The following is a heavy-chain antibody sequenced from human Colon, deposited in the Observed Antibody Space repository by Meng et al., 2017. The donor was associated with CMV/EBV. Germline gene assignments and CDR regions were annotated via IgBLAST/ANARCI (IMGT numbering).Heavy chain of an antibody. D-gene: IGHD4/OR15-4a*01. CDR3: ARLTSRSPSYDY. Sequence: GESLKISCVASGVNLSDYQMNWVRQAPGKGLEWVSSLSTSNSYIYYADSVKGRFTISRDNAGSSLYLQMNSLTAEDTAVYYCARLTSRSPSYDYWGQGTLVTVSS. V-gene: IGHV3-21*03. CDR2: LSTSNSYI. J-gene: IGHJ4*02. CDR1: GVNLSDYQ.